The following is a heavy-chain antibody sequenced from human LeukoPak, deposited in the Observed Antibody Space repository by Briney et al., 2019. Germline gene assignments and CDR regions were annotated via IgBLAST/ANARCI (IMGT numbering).Heavy chain of an antibody. CDR3: ARDPFWSGPITSYYFDY. CDR1: GYTFTAYY. D-gene: IGHD3-3*01. CDR2: INPSGGST. Sequence: ASVKVSCKASGYTFTAYYMHWVRQAPGQGLEWMGIINPSGGSTSYAQKFQGRVTMTRDTSTSTVYMELSSLRSEDTAVYYCARDPFWSGPITSYYFDYWGQGTLVTVSS. V-gene: IGHV1-46*01. J-gene: IGHJ4*02.